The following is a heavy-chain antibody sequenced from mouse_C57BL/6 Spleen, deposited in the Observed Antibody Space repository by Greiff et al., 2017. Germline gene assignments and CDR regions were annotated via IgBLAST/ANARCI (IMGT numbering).Heavy chain of an antibody. CDR1: GYTFTSYW. D-gene: IGHD1-1*02. CDR2: IHPNSGST. V-gene: IGHV1-64*01. CDR3: ARRDYGDY. J-gene: IGHJ4*01. Sequence: QVQLQQPGAELVKPGASVKLSCKASGYTFTSYWMHWVKQRPGQGLERIGMIHPNSGSTNYNEKFKSKATLTVDKYFSTAYMQLSSLASDDSAVYYCARRDYGDYWGQGTSVTVSS.